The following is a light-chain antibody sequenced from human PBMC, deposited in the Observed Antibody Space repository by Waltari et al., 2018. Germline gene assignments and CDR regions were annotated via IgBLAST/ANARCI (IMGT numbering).Light chain of an antibody. CDR3: SSYTTNSTYV. CDR1: SSDVGAYKY. V-gene: IGLV2-14*03. J-gene: IGLJ1*01. Sequence: QSALTQPASVSGSPGQSITISCTGSSSDVGAYKYVSWCQHHPGKAPKLLIYDVSERPSGVSNRFSASKSGNTAALTISGLQAEDEADYYCSSYTTNSTYVFGTGTKVTVL. CDR2: DVS.